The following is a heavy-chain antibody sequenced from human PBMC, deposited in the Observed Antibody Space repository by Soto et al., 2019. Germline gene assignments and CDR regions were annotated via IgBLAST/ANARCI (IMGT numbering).Heavy chain of an antibody. CDR3: ARVRGSHYYYYGMDV. CDR2: IYYSGST. V-gene: IGHV4-59*01. CDR1: GGSISSYY. D-gene: IGHD3-10*01. Sequence: NPSETLSLTCTVSGGSISSYYWSWIRQPPGKGLEWIGYIYYSGSTNYNPSLKSRVTISVDTSKNQFSLKLSSVTAADTAVYYCARVRGSHYYYYGMDVWGQGTTVTVSS. J-gene: IGHJ6*02.